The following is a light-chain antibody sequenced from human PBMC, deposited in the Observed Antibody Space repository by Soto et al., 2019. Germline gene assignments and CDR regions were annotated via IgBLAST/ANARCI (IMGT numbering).Light chain of an antibody. CDR2: VGTGGIVG. CDR3: GADHGTGSNFVYV. V-gene: IGLV9-49*02. Sequence: QSVLTQPPSASASLGASVTLTCTVSSGHSNYKVDWYQQRPGKGPRFVMRVGTGGIVGSKGDGIPDRFSVLGSGLNRYLTIKNFEEEDESDFYCGADHGTGSNFVYVFGTGTKVTVL. CDR1: SGHSNYK. J-gene: IGLJ1*01.